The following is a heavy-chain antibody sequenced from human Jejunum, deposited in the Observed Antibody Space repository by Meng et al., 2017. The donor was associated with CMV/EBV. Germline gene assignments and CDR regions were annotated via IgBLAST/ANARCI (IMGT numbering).Heavy chain of an antibody. CDR2: INSDGRST. D-gene: IGHD6-6*01. Sequence: GRLVDARGSVARPGGSLSLPCLTSGFTFSSYCVPWVRQAPGKGLVWVSRINSDGRSTSYADSVKGRFTISRDNAKNTLYLQMNSLRAEDTAVYYCAREVGAQDYWGQGTLVTVSS. J-gene: IGHJ4*02. CDR1: GFTFSSYC. CDR3: AREVGAQDY. V-gene: IGHV3-74*01.